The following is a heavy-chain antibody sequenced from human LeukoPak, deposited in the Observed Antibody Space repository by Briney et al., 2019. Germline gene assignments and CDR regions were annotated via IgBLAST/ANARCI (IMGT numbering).Heavy chain of an antibody. D-gene: IGHD1-14*01. Sequence: SQILSLTCAISGDSVSSSTDAWNWIRQSPSRGLEWLGRTYYRSKWYNDYAVSAESRITINPDTSKNQFSLQLNSVTPEDTAVYYCARGANRVFDYWGQGTLVTVSS. CDR2: TYYRSKWYN. J-gene: IGHJ4*02. V-gene: IGHV6-1*01. CDR3: ARGANRVFDY. CDR1: GDSVSSSTDA.